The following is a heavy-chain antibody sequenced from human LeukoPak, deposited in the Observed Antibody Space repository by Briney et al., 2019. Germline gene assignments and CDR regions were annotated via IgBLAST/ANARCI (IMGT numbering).Heavy chain of an antibody. CDR1: GVSMSNYY. J-gene: IGHJ4*02. Sequence: TPSETLSLTCTVSGVSMSNYYWSWIRQPPGKGLEWVGYIYYSGSSNYNPSLKSRVTISGDTSKTQFSLRLSSVTAADTAVYYCARDWGDGFDYWGQGTLVTVSS. V-gene: IGHV4-59*01. CDR2: IYYSGSS. D-gene: IGHD3-16*01. CDR3: ARDWGDGFDY.